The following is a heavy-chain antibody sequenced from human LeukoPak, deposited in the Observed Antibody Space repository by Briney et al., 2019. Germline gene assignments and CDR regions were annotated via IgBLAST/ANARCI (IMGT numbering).Heavy chain of an antibody. CDR2: IWYDGSNK. V-gene: IGHV3-30*02. Sequence: GGSLRLSCAASGFTFSSYGMHWVRQAPGKGLEWVAVIWYDGSNKYYADSVKGRFTISRDNSKNTLYLQMNSLRAEDTALYYCAKDLQWELNNDAFDIWGQGTMVTVSS. CDR3: AKDLQWELNNDAFDI. D-gene: IGHD1-26*01. CDR1: GFTFSSYG. J-gene: IGHJ3*02.